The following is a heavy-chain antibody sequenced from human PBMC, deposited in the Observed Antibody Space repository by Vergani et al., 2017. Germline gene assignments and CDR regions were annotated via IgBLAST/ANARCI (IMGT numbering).Heavy chain of an antibody. CDR3: ARDRANAGRRYYFDY. CDR1: GYTFTSYD. J-gene: IGHJ4*02. CDR2: INPSGGST. D-gene: IGHD1-26*01. Sequence: QVQLVQSGAEVKKPGASVKVSCKASGYTFTSYDINWVRQATGQGLEWMGIINPSGGSTSYAQKFQGRVTMTRDTSTSTVYMELSSLRSEDTAVYYCARDRANAGRRYYFDYWGQGTLVTVSS. V-gene: IGHV1-46*01.